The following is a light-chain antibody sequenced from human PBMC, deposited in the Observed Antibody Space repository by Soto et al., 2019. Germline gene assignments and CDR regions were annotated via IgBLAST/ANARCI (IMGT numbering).Light chain of an antibody. CDR3: QQCRNWPLT. V-gene: IGKV3-15*01. Sequence: EIVMTQSPATLSVSPGEGATLSCKASQNVYNNLAWYQQRPGQPPRLLIYDASTRATGISARFSGSGYGTEFTLTISRLQSEDFAVYFCQQCRNWPLTFGGGTKV. J-gene: IGKJ4*01. CDR1: QNVYNN. CDR2: DAS.